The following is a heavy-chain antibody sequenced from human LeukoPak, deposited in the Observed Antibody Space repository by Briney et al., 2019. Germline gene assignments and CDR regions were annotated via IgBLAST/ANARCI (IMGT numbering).Heavy chain of an antibody. CDR2: IYHSGST. D-gene: IGHD6-19*01. CDR1: GYSISSGYY. CDR3: ARVVIHVLSSGWSGDYCYYYMDV. J-gene: IGHJ6*03. V-gene: IGHV4-38-2*02. Sequence: SETLSLTCTVSGYSISSGYYWGWIRQPPGKGLEWIGSIYHSGSTYYNPSLKSRVTISVDTSKNQFSLKLSSVTAADTAVYYCARVVIHVLSSGWSGDYCYYYMDVWGKGTTVTVSS.